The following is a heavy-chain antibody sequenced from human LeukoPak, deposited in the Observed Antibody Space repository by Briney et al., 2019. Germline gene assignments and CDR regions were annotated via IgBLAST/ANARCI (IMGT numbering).Heavy chain of an antibody. Sequence: PSETLSLTCAVSGGSISSSNWWSWVHQPPGKGLEWIGEIHHSGSTNYNPSLKSRVTISVDKSKNQFSLKVSSVTAADTAVYYCARHTSSSWYPNWFDPWGQGTLVTVSS. V-gene: IGHV4-4*02. D-gene: IGHD6-13*01. CDR1: GGSISSSNW. J-gene: IGHJ5*02. CDR3: ARHTSSSWYPNWFDP. CDR2: IHHSGST.